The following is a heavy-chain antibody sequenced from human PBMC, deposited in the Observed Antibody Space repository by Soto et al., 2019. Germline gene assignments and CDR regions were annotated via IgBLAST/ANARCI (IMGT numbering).Heavy chain of an antibody. CDR2: IYWDDDK. D-gene: IGHD2-15*01. J-gene: IGHJ6*02. V-gene: IGHV2-5*02. Sequence: QITLKESGPTLVKPTQTLTLTCTFSGFSLSTSGVGVGWIRQPPGKALEWLALIYWDDDKRYSPSLTSRLTITKDTSKNQVALTMTNMDPVYTATYYCAHVLVVVANYGMDVWGQGTTVTVSS. CDR1: GFSLSTSGVG. CDR3: AHVLVVVANYGMDV.